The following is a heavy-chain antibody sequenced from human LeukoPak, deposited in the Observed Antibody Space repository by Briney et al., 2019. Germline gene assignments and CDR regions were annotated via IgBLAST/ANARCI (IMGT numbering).Heavy chain of an antibody. CDR3: ANQHLATFGYHCYGMDV. D-gene: IGHD5-12*01. Sequence: GGSLRLSCAASGFIFSSSWMYWVRQAPGKGLVWASHINSDGSSTTYADSVKGRFTISRDNAKNTLYLQMNSLRGEDTAVYFCANQHLATFGYHCYGMDVWGQGTTVTVSS. J-gene: IGHJ6*02. CDR2: INSDGSST. V-gene: IGHV3-74*01. CDR1: GFIFSSSW.